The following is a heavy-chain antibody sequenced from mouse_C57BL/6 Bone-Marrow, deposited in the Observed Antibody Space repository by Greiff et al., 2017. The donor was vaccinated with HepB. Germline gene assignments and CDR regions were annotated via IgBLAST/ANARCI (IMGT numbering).Heavy chain of an antibody. Sequence: EVQLVESGGDLVKPGGSLKLSCAASGFTFSSYGMSWVRQTPDKRLEWVATISSGGSYTYYPDSVKGRFTISRDNAKNTLYLQMSSLKSEDTAVYYCARGGSNYAMDYWGQGTSVTVSS. CDR1: GFTFSSYG. CDR3: ARGGSNYAMDY. J-gene: IGHJ4*01. V-gene: IGHV5-6*01. D-gene: IGHD5-1*01. CDR2: ISSGGSYT.